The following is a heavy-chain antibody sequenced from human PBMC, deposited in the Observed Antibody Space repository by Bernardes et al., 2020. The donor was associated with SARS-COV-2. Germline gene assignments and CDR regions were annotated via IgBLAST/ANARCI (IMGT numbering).Heavy chain of an antibody. D-gene: IGHD3-22*01. CDR2: ISYSGST. V-gene: IGHV4-31*03. Sequence: TLSLTCTVSGGSISSGGYSWSWIRQHPGKGLEWIGYISYSGSTYYNPSLKSRVTISVDTSKNQFSLKLSSVTAADTAVYYCARDLIPHYYDSRWTWFDPWGQGTLVTVSS. CDR1: GGSISSGGYS. CDR3: ARDLIPHYYDSRWTWFDP. J-gene: IGHJ5*02.